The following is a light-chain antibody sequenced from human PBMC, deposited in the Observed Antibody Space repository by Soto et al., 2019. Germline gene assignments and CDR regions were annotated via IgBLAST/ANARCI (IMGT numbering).Light chain of an antibody. CDR2: ASS. Sequence: AIQMTQSPSSLSASVGDRVNITCRASQGIRNDLAWYQQRPGAAPKLLIFASSNLQTGVPSRFRGSGSGTDFTLTICSLLPDDFATYYCLQDYTYPRTFGQGTKVDIK. J-gene: IGKJ1*01. CDR3: LQDYTYPRT. V-gene: IGKV1-6*01. CDR1: QGIRND.